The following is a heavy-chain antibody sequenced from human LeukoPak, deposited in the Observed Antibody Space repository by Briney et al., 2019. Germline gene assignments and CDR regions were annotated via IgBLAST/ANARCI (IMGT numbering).Heavy chain of an antibody. V-gene: IGHV3-23*01. CDR2: ISGSGGST. CDR1: GFTFSSYG. D-gene: IGHD2-21*02. CDR3: AKDRLLNCRGDCYIFDY. Sequence: GGSLRLSCAASGFTFSSYGMSWVRQAPGKGLEWVSAISGSGGSTYYADSVKGRFTISRDNSKNTLYLQVNGLRTEDTAVYYCAKDRLLNCRGDCYIFDYWGQGTVVTVSS. J-gene: IGHJ4*02.